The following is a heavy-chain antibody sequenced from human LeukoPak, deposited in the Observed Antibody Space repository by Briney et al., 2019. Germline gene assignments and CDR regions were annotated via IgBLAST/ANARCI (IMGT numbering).Heavy chain of an antibody. J-gene: IGHJ5*02. CDR2: ISGSGGST. CDR3: ARDTGGPNWFDP. V-gene: IGHV3-23*01. CDR1: GFTFSSYA. Sequence: GGSLRLSCAASGFTFSSYAMSWVHQAPGKGLEWVSGISGSGGSTYYADSVKGRFTISRDNSRNTLYLQMNSLRAEDTAVYYCARDTGGPNWFDPWGQGTLVTVSS. D-gene: IGHD2-8*02.